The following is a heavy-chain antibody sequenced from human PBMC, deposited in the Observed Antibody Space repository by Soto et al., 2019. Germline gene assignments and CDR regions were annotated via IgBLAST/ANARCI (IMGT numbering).Heavy chain of an antibody. V-gene: IGHV2-26*01. CDR1: GFSLSNARMG. CDR2: ILSNDEK. Sequence: QVTLKESGPVLVKPTETLTLTCTVSGFSLSNARMGVSWIRQPPGKALEWLAHILSNDEKSYSTSLKSRLTISKDTSKSQVVLTMTNMDPVDTSTYYCARIGQSVGVAAPFDPWGQGTLVTVSS. J-gene: IGHJ5*02. CDR3: ARIGQSVGVAAPFDP. D-gene: IGHD2-15*01.